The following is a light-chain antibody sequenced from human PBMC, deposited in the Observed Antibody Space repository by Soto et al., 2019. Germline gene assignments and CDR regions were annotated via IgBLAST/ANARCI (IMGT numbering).Light chain of an antibody. CDR2: AAS. V-gene: IGKV1-27*01. CDR3: QQANSFPT. J-gene: IGKJ3*01. CDR1: QGIMNY. Sequence: DIQMTQSPSSLSASVGDRVTITCRASQGIMNYLSCYQQKPGKVPKLLIYAASTLQSGVPSRFSGSGSGTDFTLTISSLQPEDFATYYCQQANSFPTFGPGTKVDIK.